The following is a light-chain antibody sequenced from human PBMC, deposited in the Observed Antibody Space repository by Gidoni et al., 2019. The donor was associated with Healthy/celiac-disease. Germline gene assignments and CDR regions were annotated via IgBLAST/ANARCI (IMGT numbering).Light chain of an antibody. CDR1: QSISSY. CDR3: QQSYSTPAT. Sequence: DIQMTQSPSSLSASVGDRVTITCRASQSISSYLNWYQQKPGKAPKLLIYAASSLQSGVPSRFSGSGSGTDFTLTIISLQPEDVATYYCQQSYSTPATFGGGTKVEIK. J-gene: IGKJ4*01. CDR2: AAS. V-gene: IGKV1-39*01.